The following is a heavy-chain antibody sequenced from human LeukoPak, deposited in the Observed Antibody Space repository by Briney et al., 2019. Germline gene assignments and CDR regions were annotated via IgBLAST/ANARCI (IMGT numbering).Heavy chain of an antibody. D-gene: IGHD3-22*01. V-gene: IGHV4-34*01. Sequence: PSETLSLTCAVFGGSLSDHDWSWIRQPPGKGLEWIGEINHRGATNYNPSLKSRVTLSLDTSKNQVSLKLNSLTAADTAVYYCARGKGDLSMIVMIVTAAEFYFDSWGPGTLVTVSS. CDR2: INHRGAT. J-gene: IGHJ4*02. CDR1: GGSLSDHD. CDR3: ARGKGDLSMIVMIVTAAEFYFDS.